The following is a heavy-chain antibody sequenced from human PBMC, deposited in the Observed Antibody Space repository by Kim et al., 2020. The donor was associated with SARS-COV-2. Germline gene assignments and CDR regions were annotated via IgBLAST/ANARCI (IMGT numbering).Heavy chain of an antibody. V-gene: IGHV3-30*04. D-gene: IGHD1-26*01. CDR1: GFTFSSYA. CDR3: ARDWDSAGLCDY. CDR2: ISYDGSNK. J-gene: IGHJ4*02. Sequence: GGSLRLSCAASGFTFSSYAMHWVRQAPGKGLEWVAVISYDGSNKYYADSVKGRFTISRDNSKNTLYLQMNSLRAEDTAVYYCARDWDSAGLCDYWGQGTLVTVSS.